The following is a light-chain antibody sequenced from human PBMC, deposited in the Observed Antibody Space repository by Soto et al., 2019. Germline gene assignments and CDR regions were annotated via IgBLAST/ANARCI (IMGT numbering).Light chain of an antibody. Sequence: QSVLTQSPSASASLGASVKLTCTLSSGHRSYAIVWHQQQPEKGPRYLMKLNSDGSHSKGDGIPDRFSGSSSGAERYLTISSLQSEDEADYYCQTWGTGIRGVFGGGTKLTVL. V-gene: IGLV4-69*01. CDR1: SGHRSYA. CDR2: LNSDGSH. J-gene: IGLJ2*01. CDR3: QTWGTGIRGV.